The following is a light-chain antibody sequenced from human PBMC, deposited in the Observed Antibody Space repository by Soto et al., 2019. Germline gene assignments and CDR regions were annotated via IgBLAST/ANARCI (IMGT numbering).Light chain of an antibody. J-gene: IGKJ3*01. V-gene: IGKV1-39*01. CDR3: QQSYSTPQP. CDR1: QTVNTY. CDR2: GAS. Sequence: DIQMTQSPSSLSASVGDRVSLTCRASQTVNTYLNWYQQKPGKAPELLIYGASNLQSGVPSRFSGSGSATDFTLTISSLQPEDFATYFCQQSYSTPQPFGPGTKVDIK.